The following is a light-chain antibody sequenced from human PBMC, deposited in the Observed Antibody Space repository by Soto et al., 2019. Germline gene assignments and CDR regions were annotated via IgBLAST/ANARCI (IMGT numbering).Light chain of an antibody. Sequence: QSALTQPASVSGSAGQSITITCTGSASNIGGYNLVSWYQHHAGKAPKVIIYENVKRPSGVSNRFSGSKSGTTASLTISGLHAEDEADYCCCSYVGATTYVFGGGTKLTVL. V-gene: IGLV2-23*01. CDR3: CSYVGATTYV. CDR2: ENV. CDR1: ASNIGGYNL. J-gene: IGLJ2*01.